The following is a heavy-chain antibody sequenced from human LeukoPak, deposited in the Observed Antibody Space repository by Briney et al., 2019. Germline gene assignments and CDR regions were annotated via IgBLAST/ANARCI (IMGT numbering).Heavy chain of an antibody. CDR1: GDSVSSNSAA. Sequence: SQTLSLTCAISGDSVSSNSAAWNWIRQSPSRGLEWLGRTYYRSRYYNDYALSLKGRITVSPDTSKNQFSLQLNSVTPEDTAVYYCARSEYTCGWYTWFDYWGQGTLVTVSS. V-gene: IGHV6-1*01. D-gene: IGHD6-19*01. J-gene: IGHJ4*02. CDR3: ARSEYTCGWYTWFDY. CDR2: TYYRSRYYN.